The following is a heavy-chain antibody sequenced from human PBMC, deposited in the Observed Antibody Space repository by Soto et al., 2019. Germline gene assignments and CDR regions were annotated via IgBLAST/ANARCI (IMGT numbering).Heavy chain of an antibody. V-gene: IGHV1-69*13. CDR3: ARDGTLYDSSAYYYLY. J-gene: IGHJ4*02. CDR1: GGTFSRYT. CDR2: ITPMFGTP. D-gene: IGHD3-22*01. Sequence: SVKVSCKASGGTFSRYTITWVRQAPGQGLEWMGGITPMFGTPNYAQKFQGRVTITADESASTAYMELSSLRSEDTAMYYCARDGTLYDSSAYYYLYWGQGTLVTVSS.